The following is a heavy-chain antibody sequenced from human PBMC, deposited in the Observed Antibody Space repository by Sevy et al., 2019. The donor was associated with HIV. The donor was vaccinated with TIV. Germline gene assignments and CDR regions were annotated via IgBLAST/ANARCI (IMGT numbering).Heavy chain of an antibody. J-gene: IGHJ4*02. CDR3: AKDRLNYDSSGYYYGIFDY. CDR2: ISGSGGST. V-gene: IGHV3-23*01. CDR1: GFTFSSYA. D-gene: IGHD3-22*01. Sequence: GGCLRLSCAASGFTFSSYAMSWVRQAPGKGLEWVSAISGSGGSTYYADSVKGRFTISRDNSKNTLYLQMNSLRAEDTAVYYCAKDRLNYDSSGYYYGIFDYWGQGTLVTVSS.